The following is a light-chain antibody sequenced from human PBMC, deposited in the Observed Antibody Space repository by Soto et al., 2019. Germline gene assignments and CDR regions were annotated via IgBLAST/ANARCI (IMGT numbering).Light chain of an antibody. CDR3: QQYGSSPRT. CDR1: QSVSSSY. J-gene: IGKJ1*01. CDR2: GAS. Sequence: EIVLKQSPGTLYLSPGERATLSCRASQSVSSSYLAGYQQKPGQAPRLLLYGASSRATGIPDRFSGSGSGTDFPLTISRLEPEDLAVYYCQQYGSSPRTFGQGTNVEIK. V-gene: IGKV3-20*01.